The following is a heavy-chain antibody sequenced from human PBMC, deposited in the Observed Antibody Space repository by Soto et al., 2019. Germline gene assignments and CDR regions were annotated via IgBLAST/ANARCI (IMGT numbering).Heavy chain of an antibody. CDR1: GGTFSSYA. V-gene: IGHV1-69*06. D-gene: IGHD6-19*01. CDR3: AVPPYSSGWYSFDY. J-gene: IGHJ4*02. CDR2: IIPIFGTA. Sequence: QVQLVQSGAEVKKPGSSVKVSCEASGGTFSSYAISWVRQASGQGLEWMGGIIPIFGTANYAQKFQGRVTITADKSTSTAYMELSSLRSEDTAVYYCAVPPYSSGWYSFDYWSQGTLVTVSS.